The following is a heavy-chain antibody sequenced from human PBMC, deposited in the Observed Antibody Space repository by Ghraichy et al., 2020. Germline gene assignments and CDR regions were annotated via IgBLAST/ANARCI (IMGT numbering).Heavy chain of an antibody. Sequence: TLSLTCSVSGASLSSGGYYWSWIRQEPGKGLEWIGYIYYSGSTYYNPSLRSRVTISVDTSKNQFSLKLNSVTAADTAVYYCARAPRYCSSTSCYGLAYDSWGQGTLVTVSS. V-gene: IGHV4-31*03. CDR2: IYYSGST. CDR3: ARAPRYCSSTSCYGLAYDS. D-gene: IGHD2-2*01. CDR1: GASLSSGGYY. J-gene: IGHJ4*02.